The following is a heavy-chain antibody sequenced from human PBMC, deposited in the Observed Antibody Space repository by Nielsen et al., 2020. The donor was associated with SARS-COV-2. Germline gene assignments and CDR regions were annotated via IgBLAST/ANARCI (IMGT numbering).Heavy chain of an antibody. CDR3: VRGGLYNDRSGIYSGFDY. V-gene: IGHV3-74*03. CDR2: FNTNGDNS. CDR1: GFNLSTYW. J-gene: IGHJ4*02. Sequence: GGSLRLSCAGSGFNLSTYWMYWVRQAPGKALVWVSRFNTNGDNSTFADSVKGRFTMSGHNAKNTLFLHLNSLRAEDTALYYCVRGGLYNDRSGIYSGFDYWGRGTLVTVSS. D-gene: IGHD3-22*01.